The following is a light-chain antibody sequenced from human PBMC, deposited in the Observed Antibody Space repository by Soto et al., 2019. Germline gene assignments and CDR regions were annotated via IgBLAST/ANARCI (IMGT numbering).Light chain of an antibody. Sequence: DIPMTQSPPTLSASVGDRVTITCRASQSITTWLAWYQQKPGKAPKLLIYRASSLESGVPSRFSGSGSGTEFTLTISRLQPDDFATYYCQQYSNYWTFGQGTKVEFK. CDR1: QSITTW. CDR3: QQYSNYWT. CDR2: RAS. J-gene: IGKJ1*01. V-gene: IGKV1-5*03.